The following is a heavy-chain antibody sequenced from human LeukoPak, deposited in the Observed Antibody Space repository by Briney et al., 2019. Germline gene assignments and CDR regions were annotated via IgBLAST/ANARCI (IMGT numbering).Heavy chain of an antibody. CDR2: IYTSGTT. CDR3: ARWSTYRFDS. V-gene: IGHV4-61*02. J-gene: IGHJ4*02. D-gene: IGHD5/OR15-5a*01. CDR1: GGSISSGTYD. Sequence: PSETLSLTCTVSGGSISSGTYDWTCIRQPAGKGVWWSLRIYTSGTTNYNPSLKSRVTISLETSKNQYSLQLTSVTAAGTAVYYCARWSTYRFDSWGQGSLVTVSS.